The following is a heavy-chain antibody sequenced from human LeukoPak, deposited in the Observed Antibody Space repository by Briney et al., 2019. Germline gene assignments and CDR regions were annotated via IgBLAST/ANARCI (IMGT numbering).Heavy chain of an antibody. CDR1: GFTFSSYW. Sequence: PGGSLRLSCAASGFTFSSYWMHWGRQPPGKGLVWFSRINNDGSSTTSADSVKGRFTISRDNAKNTLYLQMSSLRAEDTAVYYCARPLSYDTTASTGYWGQGTLVTVSS. J-gene: IGHJ4*02. V-gene: IGHV3-74*01. D-gene: IGHD3-22*01. CDR2: INNDGSST. CDR3: ARPLSYDTTASTGY.